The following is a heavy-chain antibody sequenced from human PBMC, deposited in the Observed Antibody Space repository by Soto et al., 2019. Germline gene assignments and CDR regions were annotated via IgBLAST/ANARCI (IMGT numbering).Heavy chain of an antibody. CDR2: INHSGST. Sequence: QVQLQQWGAGLLKPSETLSLTCAVYGGSLSGYYWSWIRQPPGKGLEWIGEINHSGSTNYNPSLKSRVTISVDTSKNQFSLKLSSVTAAGTAVYYWARGWGRIFDYWGQGTLVTVSS. V-gene: IGHV4-34*01. D-gene: IGHD7-27*01. J-gene: IGHJ4*02. CDR3: ARGWGRIFDY. CDR1: GGSLSGYY.